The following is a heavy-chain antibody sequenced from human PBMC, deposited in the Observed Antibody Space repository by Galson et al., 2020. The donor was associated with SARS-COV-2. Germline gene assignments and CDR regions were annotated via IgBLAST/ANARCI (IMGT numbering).Heavy chain of an antibody. J-gene: IGHJ4*02. CDR1: GFTFSNYS. CDR3: ASYCSSSSCYKGANDY. V-gene: IGHV3-48*01. D-gene: IGHD2-2*01. Sequence: GESLKISCAVSGFTFSNYSMNWVRQAPGKGLEWVSYISSTSNTIYYADSVKGRFTISSDNAKNSLYLQMNSLRAEDTAVYYCASYCSSSSCYKGANDYWGQGTLVTVSS. CDR2: ISSTSNTI.